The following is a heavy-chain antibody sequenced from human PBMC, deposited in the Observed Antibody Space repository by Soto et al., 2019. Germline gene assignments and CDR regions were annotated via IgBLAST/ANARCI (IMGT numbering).Heavy chain of an antibody. D-gene: IGHD5-18*01. V-gene: IGHV3-21*01. CDR1: GFTFSSYS. Sequence: GGSLRLSCAASGFTFSSYSMNWVRQAPGKGLEWVSSISSSSSYIYYADSGKGRFTISRDNAKNSLYLQMNSLRAEDTAVYYCARGRVTTYYFDYWGQGTLVTVSS. J-gene: IGHJ4*02. CDR2: ISSSSSYI. CDR3: ARGRVTTYYFDY.